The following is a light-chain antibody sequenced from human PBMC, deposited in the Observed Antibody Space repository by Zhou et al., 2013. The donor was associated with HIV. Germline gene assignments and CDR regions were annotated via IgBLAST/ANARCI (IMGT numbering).Light chain of an antibody. CDR1: ESVDNW. Sequence: DIQMTQSPFTLSASVGDRVTITCRASESVDNWLAWYQQKPGRAPKVVIYKASTLESGVPLRFRGSASGTNFSLTISNLQPDDCATYYCQQSYSIPLTFGGGTKVEIK. CDR2: KAS. CDR3: QQSYSIPLT. V-gene: IGKV1-5*03. J-gene: IGKJ4*01.